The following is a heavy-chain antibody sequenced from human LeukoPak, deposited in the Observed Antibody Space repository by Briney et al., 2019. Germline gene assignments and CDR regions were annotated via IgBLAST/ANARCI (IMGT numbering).Heavy chain of an antibody. Sequence: ASVKVSCKASGYTFTSYDINWVRQATGQGLEWMGWMNPNSGNAGYAQKLQGRVTITRNTSISTAYMELSSLRFEDTAVYYCAXXXHRVTWGMPYQFDSWGQGTLVTVSS. V-gene: IGHV1-8*03. CDR2: MNPNSGNA. CDR1: GYTFTSYD. CDR3: AXXXHRVTWGMPYQFDS. J-gene: IGHJ4*02. D-gene: IGHD2-8*02.